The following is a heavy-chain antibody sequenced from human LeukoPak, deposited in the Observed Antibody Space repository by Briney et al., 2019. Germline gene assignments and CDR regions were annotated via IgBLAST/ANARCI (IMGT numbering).Heavy chain of an antibody. V-gene: IGHV3-66*01. CDR3: ARDGTYYYGSGSYYYYYGMDV. D-gene: IGHD3-10*01. CDR2: IYSGGST. J-gene: IGHJ6*02. CDR1: GFTFSAYA. Sequence: GGSLRLSCEASGFTFSAYAMTWVRQAPGKGLEWVSVIYSGGSTYYADSVKGRFTISRDNSKNTLYLQMNSLRAEDTAVYYCARDGTYYYGSGSYYYYYGMDVWGQGTTVTVSS.